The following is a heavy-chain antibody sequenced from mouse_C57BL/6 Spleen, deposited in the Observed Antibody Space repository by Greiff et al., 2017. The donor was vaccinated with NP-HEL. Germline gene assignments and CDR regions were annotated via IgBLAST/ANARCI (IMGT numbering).Heavy chain of an antibody. CDR3: TREAGGDFDY. Sequence: EVQVVESGEGLVKPGGSLKLSCAASGFTFSSYSMSWVRQTPEKRLEWVAYISSGGDYIYYADTVKGRFTISRDNARNTLYLQMSSLKSEVTAMYYCTREAGGDFDYWGQGTTLTVSS. CDR2: ISSGGDYI. V-gene: IGHV5-9-1*02. J-gene: IGHJ2*01. CDR1: GFTFSSYS.